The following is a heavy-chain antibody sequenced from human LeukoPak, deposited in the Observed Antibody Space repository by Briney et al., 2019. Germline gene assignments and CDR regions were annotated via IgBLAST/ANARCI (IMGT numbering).Heavy chain of an antibody. CDR2: INGSGGRT. CDR1: GFTFSSYG. D-gene: IGHD3-9*01. Sequence: GGSLRLSCAASGFTFSSYGMHWVRQAPGKGLEWVSTINGSGGRTHYADSVKGRFTISRDNSKNTLYLQMNSLRAEDTAVYYCAKDPWYYDILIGQGNWFDPWGQGTLVTVSS. V-gene: IGHV3-23*01. J-gene: IGHJ5*02. CDR3: AKDPWYYDILIGQGNWFDP.